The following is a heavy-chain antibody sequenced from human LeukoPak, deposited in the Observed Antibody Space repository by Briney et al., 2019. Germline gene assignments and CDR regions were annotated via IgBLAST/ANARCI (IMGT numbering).Heavy chain of an antibody. J-gene: IGHJ4*02. CDR2: IYWNDEK. CDR1: GFSVSTGGVA. D-gene: IGHD3-22*01. Sequence: SGPALVKPTQPLTLTCTLSGFSVSTGGVAVGWIRQSPGKALEWLALIYWNDEKRYSPSLKSRLTITKDTSKNQVVLTMTNMAPVDTATYYCAHEDSSYYYFDYWGQGTVVTVSS. V-gene: IGHV2-5*01. CDR3: AHEDSSYYYFDY.